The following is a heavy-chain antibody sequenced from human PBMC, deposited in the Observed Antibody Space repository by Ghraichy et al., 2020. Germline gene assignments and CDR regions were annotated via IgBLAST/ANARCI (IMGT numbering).Heavy chain of an antibody. V-gene: IGHV4-34*01. CDR1: GGSFSGYY. CDR2: INHSGST. CDR3: ARGSLSLLLSWREGMAGGWFGP. Sequence: SETLSPTCAVYGGSFSGYYWSWIRQPPGKGLEWIGEINHSGSTNYNPSLKSRVTISVDTSKNQFSLKLSSVTAADTALYYCARGSLSLLLSWREGMAGGWFGPWDQGTLVTVSS. D-gene: IGHD5-24*01. J-gene: IGHJ5*02.